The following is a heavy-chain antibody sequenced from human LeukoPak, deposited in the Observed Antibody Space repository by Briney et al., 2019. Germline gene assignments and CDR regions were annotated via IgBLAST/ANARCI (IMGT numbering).Heavy chain of an antibody. V-gene: IGHV3-30*02. CDR1: GFTFSSYA. CDR2: IRYDGSNK. J-gene: IGHJ4*02. D-gene: IGHD5-18*01. CDR3: ARTNTAMASRRREGVGY. Sequence: GGSLRLSCAASGFTFSSYAMSWVRQAPGKGLEWVAFIRYDGSNKYYADSVKGRFTISRDNSKNTVYLQMNSLRAEDTAVYYCARTNTAMASRRREGVGYWGQGTLVAVSS.